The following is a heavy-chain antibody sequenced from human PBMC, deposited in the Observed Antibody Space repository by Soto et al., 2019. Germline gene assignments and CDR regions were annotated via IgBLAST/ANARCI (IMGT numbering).Heavy chain of an antibody. Sequence: SVKVSCKASGGTFSSYAISWVRQAPGQGLEWMGGIIPIFGTANYEQKFQCRVTITADESTSTAYMELSSLRSEDPAVYYCARDGGPFDYGMDVWGQGTTVTVSS. D-gene: IGHD3-16*01. CDR2: IIPIFGTA. V-gene: IGHV1-69*13. CDR1: GGTFSSYA. J-gene: IGHJ6*02. CDR3: ARDGGPFDYGMDV.